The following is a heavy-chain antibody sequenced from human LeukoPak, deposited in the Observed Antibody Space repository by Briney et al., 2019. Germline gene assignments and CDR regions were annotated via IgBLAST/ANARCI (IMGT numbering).Heavy chain of an antibody. J-gene: IGHJ4*02. CDR3: AREHSISSGKVFDY. V-gene: IGHV1-2*02. D-gene: IGHD6-6*01. CDR1: GYTFPGYY. CDR2: INPNSGGT. Sequence: ASVKVSCEASGYTFPGYYMHWVRQAPGQGLEWMGWINPNSGGTNYAQKFQGRVTMTRDTSISTAYMELSRLRSDDTAVYYCAREHSISSGKVFDYWGQGTLVTVSS.